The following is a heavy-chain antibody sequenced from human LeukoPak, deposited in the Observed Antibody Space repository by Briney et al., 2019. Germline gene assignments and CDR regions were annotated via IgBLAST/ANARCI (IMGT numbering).Heavy chain of an antibody. Sequence: SQTLSLTRAISGDSVSSNSAAWNWIRRSPSRGLEWLGRTYYRSKWYYDYAVFVKGRVTFIPDTSKNQFSLQLNSVTPEDTAVYYCARRQDGYGLDYWGQGTLVTVSS. CDR1: GDSVSSNSAA. J-gene: IGHJ4*02. CDR3: ARRQDGYGLDY. CDR2: TYYRSKWYY. V-gene: IGHV6-1*01. D-gene: IGHD5-24*01.